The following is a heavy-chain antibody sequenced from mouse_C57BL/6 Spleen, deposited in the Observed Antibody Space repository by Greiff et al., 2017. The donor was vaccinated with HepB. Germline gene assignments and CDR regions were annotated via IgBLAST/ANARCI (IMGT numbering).Heavy chain of an antibody. CDR1: GYSITSGYY. CDR3: ARSYGSRMYFDV. Sequence: EVKLLESGPGLVKPSQSLSLSCSVTGYSITSGYYWNWIPQSPGNKLEWMGYISYDGNNNYNPSFKNRISITRDTSKNQFFLKLNSVTTEDTATYYCARSYGSRMYFDVWGTGTTVTVSS. CDR2: ISYDGNN. D-gene: IGHD1-1*01. V-gene: IGHV3-6*01. J-gene: IGHJ1*03.